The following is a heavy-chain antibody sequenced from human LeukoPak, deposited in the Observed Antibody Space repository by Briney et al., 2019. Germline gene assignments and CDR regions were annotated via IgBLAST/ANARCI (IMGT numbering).Heavy chain of an antibody. CDR1: GFTFSNAW. D-gene: IGHD2-15*01. V-gene: IGHV3-15*01. J-gene: IGHJ4*02. CDR3: TTVLIPFLSNVDY. CDR2: IKSKTDGGTT. Sequence: GGSLRLSCAASGFTFSNAWMSWVRQAPGRGLEWVGRIKSKTDGGTTDYAAPVKGRFTISRDDSKNTLYLQMNSLKTEDTAVYYCTTVLIPFLSNVDYWGQGTLVTVSS.